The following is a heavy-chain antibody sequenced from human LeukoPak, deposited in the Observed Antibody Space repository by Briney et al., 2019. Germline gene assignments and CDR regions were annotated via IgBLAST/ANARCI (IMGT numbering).Heavy chain of an antibody. CDR3: ASSFLVPFFDY. CDR2: INHSGST. CDR1: GGSFSGYY. Sequence: SETLSLTCAVYGGSFSGYYWSWIRQPPGKGLEWIGEINHSGSTNYNPSLKSRVTISVDTSKNQFSLKLSSVTAADTAVYYCASSFLVPFFDYWGQGTLVTVSS. J-gene: IGHJ4*02. V-gene: IGHV4-34*01. D-gene: IGHD1-26*01.